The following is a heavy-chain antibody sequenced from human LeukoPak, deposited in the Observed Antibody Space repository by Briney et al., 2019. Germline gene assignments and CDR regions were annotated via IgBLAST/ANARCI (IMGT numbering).Heavy chain of an antibody. Sequence: GGSLRLSCAASGFTFSSYWMHWVRQAPGKGLVWVSRINSDGSSTSYADSVKGRITISRDNAKNTLYLQMNSLRAEDTAVYYCARDRRKFAEDAFDIWGQGTMVTVSS. CDR1: GFTFSSYW. CDR3: ARDRRKFAEDAFDI. V-gene: IGHV3-74*01. D-gene: IGHD3-10*01. CDR2: INSDGSST. J-gene: IGHJ3*02.